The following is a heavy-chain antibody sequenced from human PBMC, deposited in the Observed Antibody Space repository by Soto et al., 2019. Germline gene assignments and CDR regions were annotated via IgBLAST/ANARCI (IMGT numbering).Heavy chain of an antibody. V-gene: IGHV3-21*01. J-gene: IGHJ3*02. CDR2: ISSSSSYI. CDR1: GFPFSSYS. CDR3: ARERKYYDILTGYDAFDI. Sequence: GGSLRLSCAASGFPFSSYSMNWVRQAPGKGLEWVSSISSSSSYIYYADSVKGRFTISRDNAKNSLYLQMNSLRAEDTAVYYCARERKYYDILTGYDAFDIWGQGTMVTVSS. D-gene: IGHD3-9*01.